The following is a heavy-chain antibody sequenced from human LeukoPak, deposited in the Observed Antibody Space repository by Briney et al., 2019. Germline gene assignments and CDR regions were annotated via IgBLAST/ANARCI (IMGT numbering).Heavy chain of an antibody. Sequence: ASVKVSCKASRYTFIDYSMHWVRQAPGQGLRWMGRINPNSGDTNYAQEFQGRVTMTRDTSISTTYMELSGLRSDDTAVYYCARDLGSGFNITLAGTGDWGQGTLVTVSS. CDR3: ARDLGSGFNITLAGTGD. CDR1: RYTFIDYS. D-gene: IGHD6-19*01. CDR2: INPNSGDT. J-gene: IGHJ4*02. V-gene: IGHV1-2*06.